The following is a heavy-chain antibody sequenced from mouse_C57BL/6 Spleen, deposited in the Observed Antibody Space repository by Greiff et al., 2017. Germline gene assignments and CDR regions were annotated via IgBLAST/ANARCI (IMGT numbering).Heavy chain of an antibody. CDR2: IYPGGGYT. D-gene: IGHD1-1*01. V-gene: IGHV1-63*01. CDR3: ARGFTTVVATRHYYAMDY. Sequence: QVQLQQSGAELVRPGTSVKMSCKASGYTFTNYWIGWAKQRPGHGLEWIGDIYPGGGYTNYNEKFKGKATLTADKSSSTAYMQFSSLTSEDSAIYYCARGFTTVVATRHYYAMDYWGQGTSVTVSS. CDR1: GYTFTNYW. J-gene: IGHJ4*01.